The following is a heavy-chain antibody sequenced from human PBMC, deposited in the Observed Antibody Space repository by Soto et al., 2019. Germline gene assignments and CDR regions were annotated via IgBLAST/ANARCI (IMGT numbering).Heavy chain of an antibody. V-gene: IGHV1-69*06. CDR3: ARDQKDRSDHSSPDYYYYGMDV. CDR2: IIPIFGTA. J-gene: IGHJ6*02. D-gene: IGHD3-22*01. CDR1: GGTFSSYA. Sequence: QVQLVQSGAEVKKPGSSVKVSCKASGGTFSSYAISWVRQAPGQGLEWMGGIIPIFGTANYAQKFQGRVTMTRDTSTSTVSMELSSLRSEDTAVYYCARDQKDRSDHSSPDYYYYGMDVWGQGTTVTVSS.